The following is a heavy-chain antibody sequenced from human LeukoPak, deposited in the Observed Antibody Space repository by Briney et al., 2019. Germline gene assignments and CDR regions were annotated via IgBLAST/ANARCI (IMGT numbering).Heavy chain of an antibody. CDR2: FDPEDGET. CDR3: ATGVGWELLHYFDY. Sequence: ASVKVSCKVSGYTLTELSMHWVRQAPRKGLEWMGGFDPEDGETIYAQKFQGRVTMTEDTSTDTAYMELSSLRSEDTAVYYCATGVGWELLHYFDYWGQGTLVTVSS. CDR1: GYTLTELS. V-gene: IGHV1-24*01. D-gene: IGHD1-26*01. J-gene: IGHJ4*02.